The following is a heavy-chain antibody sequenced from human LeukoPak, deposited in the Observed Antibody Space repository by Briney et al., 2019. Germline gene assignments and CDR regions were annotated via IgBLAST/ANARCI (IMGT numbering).Heavy chain of an antibody. J-gene: IGHJ4*02. CDR2: IYYSGST. D-gene: IGHD6-19*01. Sequence: SETLSLTCSVSGGSISSHYWSWIRQPPGKGLEWIGYIYYSGSTKYNPSLKSRVTISVDTSKNQFSLKLSSVTAADTAVYYCARDRDSSGWFDYWGQGALVTVSS. V-gene: IGHV4-59*11. CDR3: ARDRDSSGWFDY. CDR1: GGSISSHY.